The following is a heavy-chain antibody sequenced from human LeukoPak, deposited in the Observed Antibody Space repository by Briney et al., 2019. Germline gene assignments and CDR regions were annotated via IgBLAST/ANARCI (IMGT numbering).Heavy chain of an antibody. V-gene: IGHV2-5*02. D-gene: IGHD3-3*01. CDR3: AHKITVFGVVRYFDP. CDR1: GFSLSTSGMG. Sequence: SGPTLVKPTQTLTLTCTFSGFSLSTSGMGVGWIRQPPGKALEWLAVIFWDDDKRYRSSLRSRLTITKDTSKNQVILTMTNMDPVDTATYYCAHKITVFGVVRYFDPWGQGILVTVSS. J-gene: IGHJ5*02. CDR2: IFWDDDK.